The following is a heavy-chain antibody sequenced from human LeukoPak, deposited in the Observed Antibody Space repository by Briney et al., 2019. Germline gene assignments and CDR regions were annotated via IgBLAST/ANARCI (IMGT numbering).Heavy chain of an antibody. J-gene: IGHJ4*02. CDR3: AKVHYYDSRGYFDY. CDR2: ISYDGSNK. D-gene: IGHD3-22*01. V-gene: IGHV3-30*18. CDR1: GFTFSSYG. Sequence: PGGSLRLSCAASGFTFSSYGMHWVRQAPGKGLEWVAVISYDGSNKYHADSVKGRFTISRDNSKSTLYLQMNSLRAEDTAVYYCAKVHYYDSRGYFDYWGQGTPVTVSS.